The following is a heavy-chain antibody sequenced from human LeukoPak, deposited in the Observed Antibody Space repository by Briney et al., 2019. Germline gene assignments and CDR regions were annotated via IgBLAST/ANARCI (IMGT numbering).Heavy chain of an antibody. J-gene: IGHJ6*02. CDR1: GFTFSSYG. CDR3: AKDQSLGAAAGIKYYYYGMDV. V-gene: IGHV3-30*18. CDR2: ISYDGSNK. Sequence: PGRSLRLSCAASGFTFSSYGMHWVRQAPGKGLEWVAVISYDGSNKYYADSVKGRFTISRDNSKNTLYLQMNSLRAEDTAVYYCAKDQSLGAAAGIKYYYYGMDVWGQGTTVTVSS. D-gene: IGHD6-13*01.